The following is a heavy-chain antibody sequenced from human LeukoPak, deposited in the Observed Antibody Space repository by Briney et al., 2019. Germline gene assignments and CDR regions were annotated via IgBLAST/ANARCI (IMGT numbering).Heavy chain of an antibody. D-gene: IGHD1-14*01. CDR3: ARDQPSYFDY. CDR2: IYHSGST. Sequence: SETLSLTCTVSGYSISSGYYWGWIRQPPGKGLEWIGNIYHSGSTNYNPSLKSRVTTSVDTSKNQFSLKLSSVTAADTAVYYCARDQPSYFDYWGQGTLVTVSS. V-gene: IGHV4-38-2*02. CDR1: GYSISSGYY. J-gene: IGHJ4*02.